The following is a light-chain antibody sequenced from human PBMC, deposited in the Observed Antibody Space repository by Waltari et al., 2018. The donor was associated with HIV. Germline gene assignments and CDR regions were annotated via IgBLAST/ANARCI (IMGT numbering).Light chain of an antibody. V-gene: IGLV2-14*03. J-gene: IGLJ1*01. CDR1: DSDLVNFDS. CDR3: SSTTLSGTLSDV. Sequence: QSVLTQPASVSGSPGQSISISCTATDSDLVNFDSISWYQQYVGKTPNYMIEGVPDRPSGVSDLFSGSKSDNTASLTISGVRTADEADYYCSSTTLSGTLSDVFGPGTRVTV. CDR2: GVP.